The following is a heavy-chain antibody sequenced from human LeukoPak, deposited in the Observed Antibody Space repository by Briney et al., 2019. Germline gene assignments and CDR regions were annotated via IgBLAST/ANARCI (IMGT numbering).Heavy chain of an antibody. D-gene: IGHD3-3*01. CDR1: GFTVGDYA. CDR3: TRTLGVVVFDY. CDR2: IRSKAYGGTT. Sequence: PGRSLRLSCTASGFTVGDYAMSWVRQAPGKGLEWVGFIRSKAYGGTTEYAASVKGRFTISRDDSKSIAYLQMNSLKTEDTAVYYCTRTLGVVVFDYWGQGTLVTVSS. J-gene: IGHJ4*02. V-gene: IGHV3-49*04.